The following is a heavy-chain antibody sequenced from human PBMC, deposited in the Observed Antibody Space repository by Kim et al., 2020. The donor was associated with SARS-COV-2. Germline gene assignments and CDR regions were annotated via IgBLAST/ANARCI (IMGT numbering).Heavy chain of an antibody. CDR1: GVTVSSNY. V-gene: IGHV3-53*04. CDR2: IYSDGST. J-gene: IGHJ4*01. Sequence: GGSLRLSCAASGVTVSSNYMSWVRQAPGKGLEWVSVIYSDGSTYYADSVKGRFTISTHNYKNTLQLQMNTLRTADTAADYCSTRAFYTDGRGQVHDYFD. D-gene: IGHD3-22*01. CDR3: STRAFYTDGRGQVHDYFD.